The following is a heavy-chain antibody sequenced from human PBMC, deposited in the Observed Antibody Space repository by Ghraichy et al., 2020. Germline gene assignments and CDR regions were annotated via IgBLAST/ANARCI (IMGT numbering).Heavy chain of an antibody. CDR2: FGSRGAST. Sequence: GGSLRLSCAASGFTFSDYAMSWVRQAPGKGLEWVSSFGSRGASTYYADTVTGRFTISRDNSKNTLFLQMNSLRAEDTAVYYCAKGSSGWPYTLDYWGQGALVTVSS. J-gene: IGHJ4*02. V-gene: IGHV3-23*01. CDR1: GFTFSDYA. CDR3: AKGSSGWPYTLDY. D-gene: IGHD6-19*01.